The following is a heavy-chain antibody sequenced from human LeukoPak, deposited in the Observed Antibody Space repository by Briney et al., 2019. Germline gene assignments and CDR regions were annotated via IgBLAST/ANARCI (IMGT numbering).Heavy chain of an antibody. D-gene: IGHD3-16*01. CDR2: IKNDGSKI. J-gene: IGHJ4*02. CDR3: VRGSLSDRGDY. V-gene: IGHV3-48*03. CDR1: GFTFSSYE. Sequence: GGSLRLSCAASGFTFSSYEMNWVRQAPGKRLEWLSYIKNDGSKIYYTDSVKGRFTISRDNAKNSLFLQMNSLRAEDTAVYYCVRGSLSDRGDYWGQGTLVTVSS.